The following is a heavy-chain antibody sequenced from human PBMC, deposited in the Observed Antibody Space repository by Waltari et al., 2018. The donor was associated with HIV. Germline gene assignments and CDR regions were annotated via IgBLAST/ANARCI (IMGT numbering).Heavy chain of an antibody. Sequence: QVQLVQSGAEVKKPGAAVTVSCKASGYIFTSYDINWVRQATGQGLEWMGGMNPNSGNTGYAQRFQGRVTMTRDTSINTAYMELSSLRSDDTAVYYCARGLTWSGYWHFDYWGQGTLVTVSS. CDR1: GYIFTSYD. J-gene: IGHJ4*02. V-gene: IGHV1-8*01. CDR3: ARGLTWSGYWHFDY. D-gene: IGHD3-3*01. CDR2: MNPNSGNT.